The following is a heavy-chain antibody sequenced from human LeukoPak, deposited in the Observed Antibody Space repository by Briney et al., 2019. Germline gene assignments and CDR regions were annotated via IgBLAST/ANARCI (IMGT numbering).Heavy chain of an antibody. CDR2: ISGSGGRT. V-gene: IGHV3-23*01. J-gene: IGHJ4*02. Sequence: GSLRLSCAVSCFPFSSYAMSWGRPAPGKGVEWVSVISGSGGRTYYSDSVKGRFTISRDNSKNTLYLQMNSLRAEDTAVYYCAKVEPGLWGQGTLVTVSS. CDR1: CFPFSSYA. CDR3: AKVEPGL.